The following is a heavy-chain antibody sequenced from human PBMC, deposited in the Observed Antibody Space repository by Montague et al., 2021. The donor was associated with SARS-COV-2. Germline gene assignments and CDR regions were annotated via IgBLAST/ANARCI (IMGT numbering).Heavy chain of an antibody. CDR1: GYSFTTYW. Sequence: QSGAEVKKPGESLRISCKGSGYSFTTYWINWVRQMPGKGLEWMGKIDPSDSNTYYSPSFQGHVTISVDRSISTAYLQWSSLKASDTAMFYCATPDYWGQGTLVTVSS. J-gene: IGHJ4*02. V-gene: IGHV5-10-1*01. CDR2: IDPSDSNT. CDR3: ATPDY.